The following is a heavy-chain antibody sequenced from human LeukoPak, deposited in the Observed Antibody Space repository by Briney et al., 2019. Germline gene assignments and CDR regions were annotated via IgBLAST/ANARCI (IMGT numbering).Heavy chain of an antibody. J-gene: IGHJ4*02. CDR3: AKATTGYSSGRYPGWPVDY. D-gene: IGHD6-19*01. V-gene: IGHV3-23*01. CDR2: LFGSGSSA. Sequence: PVGSLRLSRAASGFTFNTSAMYWVRAAPGEGREWGSDLFGSGSSAHYADSVKGRFTISRDNSNNTVYLQMNSLRAEDTAVYYCAKATTGYSSGRYPGWPVDYWGQGALVTVSS. CDR1: GFTFNTSA.